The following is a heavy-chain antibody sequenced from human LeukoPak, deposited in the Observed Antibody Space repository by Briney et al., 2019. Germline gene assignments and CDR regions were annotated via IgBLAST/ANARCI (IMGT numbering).Heavy chain of an antibody. D-gene: IGHD4-17*01. CDR1: GFTVSSNY. V-gene: IGHV3-66*01. CDR2: IYADGTT. J-gene: IGHJ4*02. CDR3: ARDSPALHYASHY. Sequence: GGSLRLSCAASGFTVSSNYMNWVRQAPGKGLEWVSVIYADGTTYNSDAVRGRLTISRGNSKNTPYLQMNSLLTDEAAVYYCARDSPALHYASHYWGQGTLVTVSS.